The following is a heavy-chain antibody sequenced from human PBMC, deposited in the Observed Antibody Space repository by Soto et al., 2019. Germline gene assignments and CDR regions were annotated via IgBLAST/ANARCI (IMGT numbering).Heavy chain of an antibody. CDR1: GFTFSDYS. CDR2: ISSSGSTI. D-gene: IGHD2-8*02. V-gene: IGHV3-11*01. Sequence: QVQLVESGGGLVKPGGSLRLSCAASGFTFSDYSMSWIRQAPGKGLVWVSYISSSGSTIYYTDSVKGRFTITRDNAKNSLYLQMNSLTAEDTAVYHCARPCSYCKGGGTGDWFDPWGQGTLVTVSS. CDR3: ARPCSYCKGGGTGDWFDP. J-gene: IGHJ5*02.